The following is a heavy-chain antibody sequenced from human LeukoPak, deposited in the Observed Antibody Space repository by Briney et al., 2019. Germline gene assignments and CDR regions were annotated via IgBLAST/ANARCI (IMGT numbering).Heavy chain of an antibody. J-gene: IGHJ4*02. D-gene: IGHD5-24*01. CDR2: TNPNSGGT. CDR1: GYTFTGYY. Sequence: ASVKVSCKASGYTFTGYYMHWVRQAPGQGLEWMGWTNPNSGGTNYAQKFQGRVTMTRDTSISTAYMELSRLRSDDTAVYYCARESRWLRFAHYWGQGTLVTVSS. CDR3: ARESRWLRFAHY. V-gene: IGHV1-2*02.